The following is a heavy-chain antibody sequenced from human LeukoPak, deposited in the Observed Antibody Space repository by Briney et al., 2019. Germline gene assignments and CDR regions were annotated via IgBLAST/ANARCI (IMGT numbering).Heavy chain of an antibody. V-gene: IGHV4-4*07. J-gene: IGHJ5*02. CDR3: ARDSGTTGEVKFDP. CDR2: IYSRVT. CDR1: GGSISSYY. Sequence: SETLSLTCTVSGGSISSYYLSWIRQPAGKGLEWIGRIYSRVTTYNPSLTSRVTMSADTSRNHVSLTLNSVTAADTAVYYCARDSGTTGEVKFDPWGQGTLVTVSS. D-gene: IGHD3-10*01.